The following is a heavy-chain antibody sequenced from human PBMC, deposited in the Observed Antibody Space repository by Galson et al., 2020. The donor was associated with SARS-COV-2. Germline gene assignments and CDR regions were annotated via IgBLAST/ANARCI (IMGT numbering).Heavy chain of an antibody. CDR1: GFTFSSYA. Sequence: TGGSLRLSCAASGFTFSSYAMHWVRQAPGKGLEWVAVISYDGSNKYYADSVKGRFTISRDNSKTTLYLQMNSLRAEDTAVYYCARDAIYYDSSGYYYSPLKPGTYGMDVWGQGTTVTVSS. CDR2: ISYDGSNK. V-gene: IGHV3-30-3*01. D-gene: IGHD3-22*01. J-gene: IGHJ6*02. CDR3: ARDAIYYDSSGYYYSPLKPGTYGMDV.